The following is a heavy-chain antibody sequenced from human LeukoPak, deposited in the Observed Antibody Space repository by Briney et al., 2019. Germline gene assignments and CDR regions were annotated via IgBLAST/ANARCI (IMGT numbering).Heavy chain of an antibody. V-gene: IGHV3-23*01. CDR1: GFTFNHYW. D-gene: IGHD3-10*01. CDR2: ISGSGGST. CDR3: AKRLWSHDAFDI. J-gene: IGHJ3*02. Sequence: GGSLRLSCAASGFTFNHYWMTWVGQAPGKGLEWVSAISGSGGSTYYADSVKGRFTISRDNSKNTLYLQMNSLRAEDTAVYYCAKRLWSHDAFDIWGQGTMVTVSS.